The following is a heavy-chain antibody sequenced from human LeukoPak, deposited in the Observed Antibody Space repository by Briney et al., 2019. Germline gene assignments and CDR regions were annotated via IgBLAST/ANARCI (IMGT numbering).Heavy chain of an antibody. CDR3: ARCRDYNFWSGSAVDY. CDR2: ISYDGSNT. J-gene: IGHJ4*02. D-gene: IGHD3-3*01. CDR1: RFAFSSYA. V-gene: IGHV3-30-3*01. Sequence: GGSLRLSCAASRFAFSSYAMSWVRQAPGKGLEWVAVISYDGSNTDYADSVKGRFTISRDNSKSALYLQMNSLRAEDTAVYYCARCRDYNFWSGSAVDYWGQGTLVTVSS.